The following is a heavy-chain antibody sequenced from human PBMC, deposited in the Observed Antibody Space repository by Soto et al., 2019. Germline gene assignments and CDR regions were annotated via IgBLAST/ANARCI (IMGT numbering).Heavy chain of an antibody. J-gene: IGHJ6*02. CDR3: ARDSSLEFYDSSGYYPDYYYGMDV. Sequence: GGSLRLSCAASGFTFSTYSMNWVRQAPGKGLEWVSYISSSSSTKYYTDSVKGRFTISRDNSKNTLYLQMNSLRAEDTAVYYCARDSSLEFYDSSGYYPDYYYGMDVWGQGATVTVSS. V-gene: IGHV3-48*01. CDR1: GFTFSTYS. D-gene: IGHD3-22*01. CDR2: ISSSSSTK.